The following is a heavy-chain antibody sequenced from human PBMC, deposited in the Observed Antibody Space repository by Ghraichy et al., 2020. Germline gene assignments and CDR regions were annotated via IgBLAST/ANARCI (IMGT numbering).Heavy chain of an antibody. Sequence: GGSLRLSCAASGFTFSSYWMSWVRQAPGKGLEWVANIKQDGSEKYYVDSVKGRFTISRDNAKNSLYLQMNSLRAEDTAVYYCARDRRFAAMVTSFGMDVWGQGNPGHRLF. CDR3: ARDRRFAAMVTSFGMDV. J-gene: IGHJ6*02. D-gene: IGHD5-18*01. CDR1: GFTFSSYW. V-gene: IGHV3-7*03. CDR2: IKQDGSEK.